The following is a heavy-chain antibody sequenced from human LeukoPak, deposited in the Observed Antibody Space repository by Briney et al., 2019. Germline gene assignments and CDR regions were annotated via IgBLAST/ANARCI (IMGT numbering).Heavy chain of an antibody. CDR1: GGTFSSYA. CDR2: IKQDGSEK. V-gene: IGHV3-7*01. Sequence: ASVKVSCKASGGTFSSYAISWVRQAPGKGLEWVANIKQDGSEKYYVDSVKGRFTISRDNAKNSLYLQMNSLRAEDTAVYYCARRQMATIEGGFDYWGQGTLVTVSS. CDR3: ARRQMATIEGGFDY. D-gene: IGHD5-24*01. J-gene: IGHJ4*02.